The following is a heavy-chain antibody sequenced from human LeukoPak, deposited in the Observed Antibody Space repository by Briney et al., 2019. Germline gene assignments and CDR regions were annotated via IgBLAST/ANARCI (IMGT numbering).Heavy chain of an antibody. J-gene: IGHJ4*02. CDR2: LNPSGGSS. Sequence: ASVKVSCKASGYTVTSYYMHWVRQALGQGLEWMGILNPSGGSSSYAQKFQGRATLTRATSTGTAYMELSSLRSEDTAVYYCARDRYKGDRSGSYYNPLYYFDYWGQGTLVTVSS. D-gene: IGHD3-10*01. CDR1: GYTVTSYY. V-gene: IGHV1-46*01. CDR3: ARDRYKGDRSGSYYNPLYYFDY.